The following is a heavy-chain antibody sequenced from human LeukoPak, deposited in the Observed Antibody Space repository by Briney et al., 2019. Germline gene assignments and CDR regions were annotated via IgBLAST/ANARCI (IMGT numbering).Heavy chain of an antibody. CDR1: GFTFSSYW. Sequence: PGGSLRLSCAASGFTFSSYWMTWVRQVPGKGLEWVARIKEDGSEKYYVGSVNGRFTISRDNAKNSLYLQMNSLRAEDTAVYYCARGGNRYNPWGQGTLVTVSS. CDR2: IKEDGSEK. D-gene: IGHD5-12*01. V-gene: IGHV3-7*02. J-gene: IGHJ5*02. CDR3: ARGGNRYNP.